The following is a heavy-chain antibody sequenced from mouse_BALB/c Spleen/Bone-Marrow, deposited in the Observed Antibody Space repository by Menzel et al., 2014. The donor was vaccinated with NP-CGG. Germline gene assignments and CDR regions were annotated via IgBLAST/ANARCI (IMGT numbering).Heavy chain of an antibody. D-gene: IGHD1-1*01. Sequence: VQLKDSGAELVKPGASVKLSCTASGFNIKDTYTYWVKQRPEQGLEWIGRIDPANGNTKYDPKFQDKATITADTSSNTAYLQLSSLTSEDTAVYYCARYYYGSSLFAYWGQGTLVTVSA. CDR3: ARYYYGSSLFAY. CDR2: IDPANGNT. V-gene: IGHV14-3*02. J-gene: IGHJ3*01. CDR1: GFNIKDTY.